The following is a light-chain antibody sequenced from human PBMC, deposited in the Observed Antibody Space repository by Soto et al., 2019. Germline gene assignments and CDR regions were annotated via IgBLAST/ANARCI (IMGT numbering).Light chain of an antibody. J-gene: IGLJ1*01. V-gene: IGLV1-40*01. CDR3: QSYDSSLSGFYV. Sequence: QSVLTQPPSVSGAPGQRVTISCTGSSSNIGAGYDVHWYQQLPGRAPKLLIYANSNRPSGVPDRFSGSRSGTSASLAITGLQAEDDADYSCQSYDSSLSGFYVFGTGTKLTVL. CDR1: SSNIGAGYD. CDR2: ANS.